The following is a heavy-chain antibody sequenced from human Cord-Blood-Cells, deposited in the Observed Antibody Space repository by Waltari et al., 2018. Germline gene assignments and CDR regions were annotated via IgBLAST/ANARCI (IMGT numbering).Heavy chain of an antibody. CDR3: ARVPVAARCFDY. CDR2: ISYDGSNK. V-gene: IGHV3-30-3*01. D-gene: IGHD6-6*01. J-gene: IGHJ4*02. CDR1: GFTFSSYA. Sequence: QVQLVESGGGVVQPGRSPRLSCAAFGFTFSSYAMHWVRQEPGKGLEWVEVISYDGSNKYYADSVKGRFTISRDNSKNTLYLQMNSLRAEDTAVYYCARVPVAARCFDYWGQGTLVTVSS.